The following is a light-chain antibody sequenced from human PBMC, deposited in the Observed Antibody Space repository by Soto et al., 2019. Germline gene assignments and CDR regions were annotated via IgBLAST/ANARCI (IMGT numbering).Light chain of an antibody. CDR2: GAS. CDR1: QNIDMY. V-gene: IGKV1-39*01. J-gene: IGKJ4*01. CDR3: QHTFNNWPLT. Sequence: DIHMTQSPSSLSASVGDTVTITCRASQNIDMYLNWYQQKPGKAPRVLISGASNLQSGVPSRFSGSGSGTDFTLTISSLQSEDFASYFCQHTFNNWPLTFGGGTKVDIK.